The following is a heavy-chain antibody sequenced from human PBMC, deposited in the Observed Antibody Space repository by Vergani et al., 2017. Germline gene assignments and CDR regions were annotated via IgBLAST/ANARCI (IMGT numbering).Heavy chain of an antibody. D-gene: IGHD6-13*01. Sequence: EVQLVESGGGLVQPGGSLRLSCAASGFTFSSYEMNWVRQAPGKGLEWVSYISSSGSTIYYADAVKGRFTISRDNAKNSLSLQMNSLRAADTAVYYCARDDSSSWSDYYDYGMDVWGQGTTVTVSS. CDR2: ISSSGSTI. CDR1: GFTFSSYE. CDR3: ARDDSSSWSDYYDYGMDV. V-gene: IGHV3-48*03. J-gene: IGHJ6*02.